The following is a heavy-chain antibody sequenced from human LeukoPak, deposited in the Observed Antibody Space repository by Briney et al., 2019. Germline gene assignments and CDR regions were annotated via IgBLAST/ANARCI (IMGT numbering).Heavy chain of an antibody. Sequence: GESLKISCKGSGYSFISYWIGWVRQMPGKGLEWMGIIYPGDSDTRYSPSFQGQVTISADKSISTAYLQWSSLKASDTAMYYCARHVYEGSEIGYYMDVWGQGTTVTVSS. CDR1: GYSFISYW. CDR3: ARHVYEGSEIGYYMDV. CDR2: IYPGDSDT. D-gene: IGHD3-22*01. V-gene: IGHV5-51*01. J-gene: IGHJ6*02.